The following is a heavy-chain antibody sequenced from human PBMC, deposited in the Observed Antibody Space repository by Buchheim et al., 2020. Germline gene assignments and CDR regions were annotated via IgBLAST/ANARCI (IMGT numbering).Heavy chain of an antibody. D-gene: IGHD2-8*02. V-gene: IGHV3-30*02. CDR3: AKDRTEERYYFDY. CDR2: IRPDGSNK. CDR1: GFTFTSYG. Sequence: QVQLVESGGGVVQPGASLRLSCAASGFTFTSYGMYWVRQSPGKGLEWVAFIRPDGSNKYYADSVKGRFTLSRDNFKKTLYLQMSSLRPEDTAVYYCAKDRTEERYYFDYWGQGTL. J-gene: IGHJ4*02.